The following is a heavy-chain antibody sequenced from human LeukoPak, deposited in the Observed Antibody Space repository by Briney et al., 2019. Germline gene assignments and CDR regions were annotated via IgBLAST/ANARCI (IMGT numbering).Heavy chain of an antibody. J-gene: IGHJ6*03. V-gene: IGHV3-11*04. CDR1: GFNFRDYY. Sequence: GGSLRLSCAASGFNFRDYYMSWLCQAPGKGLEWISHISGTGKTSKYAESMEGRFTISRDNSNHLLYLQMTSLRADDTAVYFCARQRFGDYNYMDVWGKGTTVTVSS. D-gene: IGHD3-10*01. CDR2: ISGTGKTS. CDR3: ARQRFGDYNYMDV.